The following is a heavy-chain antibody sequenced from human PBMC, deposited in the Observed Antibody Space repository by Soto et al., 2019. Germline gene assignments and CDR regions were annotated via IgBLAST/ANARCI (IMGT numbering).Heavy chain of an antibody. CDR2: IYYSGST. Sequence: SETLSLTCTVSGGSISSSSYYWGWIRQPPGKGLEWIGSIYYSGSTYYNPSLKSRVTISVDTSKDQFSLKLSSVTAADTAVYYCAREEVVVVVAATPGYYYYGMDVWGQGTTVTVSS. CDR3: AREEVVVVVAATPGYYYYGMDV. V-gene: IGHV4-39*02. CDR1: GGSISSSSYY. J-gene: IGHJ6*02. D-gene: IGHD2-15*01.